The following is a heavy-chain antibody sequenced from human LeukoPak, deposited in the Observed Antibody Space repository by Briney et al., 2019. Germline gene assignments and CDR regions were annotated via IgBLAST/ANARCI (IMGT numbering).Heavy chain of an antibody. CDR3: ARGAPTYYDYVWGSYRYDY. CDR2: MYYSGST. Sequence: PSKTLSLTCTVSGGSMNDYYWTWIRQPPGRGLEWIGYMYYSGSTNYNPSLKSRVTISVDTSKNQFSLKLSSVTAADTAVYYCARGAPTYYDYVWGSYRYDYWGQGTLVTVSS. V-gene: IGHV4-59*01. CDR1: GGSMNDYY. J-gene: IGHJ4*02. D-gene: IGHD3-16*02.